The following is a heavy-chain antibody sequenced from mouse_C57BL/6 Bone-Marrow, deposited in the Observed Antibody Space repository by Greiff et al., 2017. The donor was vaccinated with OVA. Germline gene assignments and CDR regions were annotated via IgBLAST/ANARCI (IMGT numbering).Heavy chain of an antibody. J-gene: IGHJ3*01. Sequence: VQLQQSGPVLVQPGPSVKISCKASGFTFTDYYMHWVKPSHGTSLEWIGLVYPYHGGTSSNQKFQCHATLTVDTSSSPAYMELNGLTSEDSAVYYCAREGGYYVAWFAYWGQGTLVTVSA. D-gene: IGHD2-3*01. CDR3: AREGGYYVAWFAY. CDR2: VYPYHGGT. CDR1: GFTFTDYY. V-gene: IGHV1-36*01.